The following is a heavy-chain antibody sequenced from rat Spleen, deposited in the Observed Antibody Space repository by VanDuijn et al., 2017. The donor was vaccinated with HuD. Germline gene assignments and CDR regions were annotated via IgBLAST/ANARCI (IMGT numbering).Heavy chain of an antibody. V-gene: IGHV5S23*01. CDR2: ISPSGGST. CDR1: GFTFSNCD. D-gene: IGHD1-1*01. Sequence: EVQLVESGGGLVQPGGSLKLSCVASGFTFSNCDMAWVRQAPTKGLEWVASISPSGGSTYYRDSVKGRFTISRDNAKSTLYLQMDSLGSEDTATYYCGRHPDYSNYFDYWGQGVMVTVSS. J-gene: IGHJ2*01. CDR3: GRHPDYSNYFDY.